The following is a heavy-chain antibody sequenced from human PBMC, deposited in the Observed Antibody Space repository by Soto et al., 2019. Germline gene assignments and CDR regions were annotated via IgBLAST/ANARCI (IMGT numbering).Heavy chain of an antibody. Sequence: KASETLSLTCTVSGGSISSYYWSWIRQPPGKGLEWIGYIYYSGSTNYNPSLKSRVTISVDTSKNQFSLKLSSVTAADTAVYYCAREVIAAAAHLFDYWGQGTLVTV. CDR3: AREVIAAAAHLFDY. CDR2: IYYSGST. V-gene: IGHV4-59*01. D-gene: IGHD6-13*01. CDR1: GGSISSYY. J-gene: IGHJ4*02.